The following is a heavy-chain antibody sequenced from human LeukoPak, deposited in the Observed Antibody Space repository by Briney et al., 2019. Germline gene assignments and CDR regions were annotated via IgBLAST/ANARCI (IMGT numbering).Heavy chain of an antibody. CDR2: ISAYNGNT. Sequence: GASVKVSCKASRYTFTSYGISWVRQAPGQGLEGMGWISAYNGNTHYAQKLQGRGTMTTDTSTTTAYMELRSMRSGDAAVYYCARGPYCSGGSCYSVDYWGQGTLVTVSS. V-gene: IGHV1-18*01. CDR3: ARGPYCSGGSCYSVDY. D-gene: IGHD2-15*01. J-gene: IGHJ4*02. CDR1: RYTFTSYG.